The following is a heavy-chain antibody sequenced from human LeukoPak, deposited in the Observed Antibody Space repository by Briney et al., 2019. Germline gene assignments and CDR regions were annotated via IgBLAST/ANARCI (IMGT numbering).Heavy chain of an antibody. CDR1: GNYW. Sequence: GGSLRLSCAASGNYWMHWVRQVPGKGLVWVSHINSDGSWTSYADSVKGRFTISRDNSKNTLYLQMNSLTTEDTAVYHCAKDLYGSDWYNYFDPWGQGALVTVSS. CDR3: AKDLYGSDWYNYFDP. D-gene: IGHD6-19*01. CDR2: INSDGSWT. J-gene: IGHJ5*02. V-gene: IGHV3-74*01.